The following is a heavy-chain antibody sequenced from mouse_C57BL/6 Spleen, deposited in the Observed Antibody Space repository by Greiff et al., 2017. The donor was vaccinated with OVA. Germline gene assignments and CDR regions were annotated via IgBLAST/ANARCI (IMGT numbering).Heavy chain of an antibody. J-gene: IGHJ2*01. Sequence: VQLQQSGPELVKPGASVKMSCKASGYTFTDYNMHWVKQSHGKSLEWIGYINPNNGGTSYNQKFKGKATLTVNKSSSTAYMELRSLTSEDSAVYYCAREGAYSNYVYFDYWGQGTTLTVSS. CDR2: INPNNGGT. D-gene: IGHD2-5*01. CDR1: GYTFTDYN. V-gene: IGHV1-22*01. CDR3: AREGAYSNYVYFDY.